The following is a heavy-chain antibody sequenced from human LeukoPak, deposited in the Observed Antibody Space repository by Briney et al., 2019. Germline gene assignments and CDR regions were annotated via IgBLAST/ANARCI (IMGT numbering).Heavy chain of an antibody. CDR3: ARGEGYSSGWSVRYYYMDV. CDR2: IYTSGST. D-gene: IGHD6-19*01. Sequence: PSETLSLTCTVSGGSISSGSYYWSWIRQPAGKGLEWIGRIYTSGSTNYNPSLKSRVTISVDTSKNQFSLKLSSVTAADTAVYYCARGEGYSSGWSVRYYYMDVWGKGTTVTISS. J-gene: IGHJ6*03. V-gene: IGHV4-61*02. CDR1: GGSISSGSYY.